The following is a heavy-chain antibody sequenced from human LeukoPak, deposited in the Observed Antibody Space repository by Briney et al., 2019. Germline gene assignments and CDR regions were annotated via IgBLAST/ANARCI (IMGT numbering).Heavy chain of an antibody. V-gene: IGHV3-33*08. J-gene: IGHJ4*02. CDR2: IWYDGRTK. CDR1: GFTFGSYG. CDR3: AREWGRIAVAGGPGF. Sequence: GGSLRLSCAASGFTFGSYGMSWVRQAPGKGLEWVALIWYDGRTKFHADSVKGRFTISRDNSANTLYLQMSSLRVEDTAVYYCAREWGRIAVAGGPGFWGQGALVTVSS. D-gene: IGHD6-19*01.